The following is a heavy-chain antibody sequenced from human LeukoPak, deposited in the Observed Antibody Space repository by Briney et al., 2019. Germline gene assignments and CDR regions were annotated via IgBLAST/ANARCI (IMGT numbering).Heavy chain of an antibody. V-gene: IGHV3-30*14. J-gene: IGHJ6*02. Sequence: NPGGSLRLSCGVSGFSFSLYSMHWVRQAPGKGLEWVADIPYDGKNNYNADPDKGSITTSKNTTEHTPYAQSNSLRADDTAGYYCARGADYDSSGYYQYYYYYAMDVWGRGTTVTVSS. CDR2: IPYDGKNN. CDR1: GFSFSLYS. D-gene: IGHD3-22*01. CDR3: ARGADYDSSGYYQYYYYYAMDV.